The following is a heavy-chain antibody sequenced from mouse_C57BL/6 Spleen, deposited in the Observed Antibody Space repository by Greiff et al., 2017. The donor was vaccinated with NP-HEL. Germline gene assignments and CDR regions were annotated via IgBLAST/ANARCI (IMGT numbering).Heavy chain of an antibody. CDR3: ARSYYGSRNAMDY. Sequence: QVQLQQPGAELVRPGTSVKLSCKASGYTFTSYWMHWVKQRPGQGLEWIGVIDPSDSYTNYNQKFKGKATLTVDTSSSTAYMQLSSLTSEDSAVYYCARSYYGSRNAMDYWGQGTSVTVSS. D-gene: IGHD1-1*01. J-gene: IGHJ4*01. V-gene: IGHV1-59*01. CDR2: IDPSDSYT. CDR1: GYTFTSYW.